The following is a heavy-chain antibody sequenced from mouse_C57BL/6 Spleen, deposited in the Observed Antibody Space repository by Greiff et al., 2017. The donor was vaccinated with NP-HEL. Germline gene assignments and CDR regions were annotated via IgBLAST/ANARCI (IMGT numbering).Heavy chain of an antibody. CDR1: GYTFTDYY. J-gene: IGHJ2*01. D-gene: IGHD1-1*01. CDR3: ARPGTTVVATGFDY. Sequence: VQLQQSGPVLVKPGASVKMSCKASGYTFTDYYMNWVKQSHGKSLEWIGVINPYNGGTSYNQKFKGKATLTVDKSSSTAYMELNSLTSEDSAVYYCARPGTTVVATGFDYWGQGTTLTVSS. V-gene: IGHV1-19*01. CDR2: INPYNGGT.